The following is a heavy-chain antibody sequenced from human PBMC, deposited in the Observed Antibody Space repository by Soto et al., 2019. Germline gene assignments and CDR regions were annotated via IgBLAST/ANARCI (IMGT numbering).Heavy chain of an antibody. CDR2: ISNDGSIQ. D-gene: IGHD4-4*01. V-gene: IGHV3-30-3*01. Sequence: QVQLVESGGGVVQPGRSLRLSCAGSGFTFNTYVMHWVRQAPGKGLEWVAVISNDGSIQYYADSVKGRFTISRDNSKNTLYLQMNSLRAEDTAVYHCATVNLAVTTIDHWGQGTLVTVSS. CDR1: GFTFNTYV. J-gene: IGHJ4*02. CDR3: ATVNLAVTTIDH.